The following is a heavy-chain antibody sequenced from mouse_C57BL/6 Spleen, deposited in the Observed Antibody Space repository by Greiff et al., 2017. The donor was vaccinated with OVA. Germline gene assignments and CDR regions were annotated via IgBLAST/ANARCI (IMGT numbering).Heavy chain of an antibody. CDR3: TTHYGSSFYYFDY. Sequence: EVKLQESGAELVRPGASVKLSCTASGFNIKDYYMHWVKQRPEQGLEWIGRIDPEDGDTEYAPKFQGKATMTADTSSNTAYLQLSSLTSEDTAVYYCTTHYGSSFYYFDYWGQGTTLTVSS. CDR1: GFNIKDYY. J-gene: IGHJ2*01. D-gene: IGHD1-1*01. V-gene: IGHV14-1*01. CDR2: IDPEDGDT.